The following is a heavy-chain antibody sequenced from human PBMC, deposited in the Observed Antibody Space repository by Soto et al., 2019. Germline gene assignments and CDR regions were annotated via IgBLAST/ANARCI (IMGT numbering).Heavy chain of an antibody. J-gene: IGHJ4*02. Sequence: EVQLVESGGGLVQPGGSLRLSCAASGFTFSDYWMRWVRQAPGKGLEWVANIKQDGSEKDYVNSVKGRFIISRDNARNSLYLQMNSLRAEDTALYYCARGGESRYRSTDHWGQGTLVTVSS. D-gene: IGHD3-16*02. CDR2: IKQDGSEK. V-gene: IGHV3-7*05. CDR3: ARGGESRYRSTDH. CDR1: GFTFSDYW.